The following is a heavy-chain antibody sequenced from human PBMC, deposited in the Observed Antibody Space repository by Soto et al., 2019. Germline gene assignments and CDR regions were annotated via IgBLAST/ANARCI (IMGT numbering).Heavy chain of an antibody. CDR3: AKERPTTTPFDY. J-gene: IGHJ4*02. D-gene: IGHD4-17*01. V-gene: IGHV3-23*01. CDR1: GFTFSRDG. Sequence: WSLRLSCAASGFTFSRDGMSWVRQAPGKGLEWVSLVTDNGRSTYYADSVKGRFTISRDNTKNTLFLQMNSLRAEDTAVYYCAKERPTTTPFDYWGQGALVTVSS. CDR2: VTDNGRST.